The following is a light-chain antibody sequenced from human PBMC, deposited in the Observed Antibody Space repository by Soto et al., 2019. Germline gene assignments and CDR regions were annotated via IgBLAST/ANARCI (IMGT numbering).Light chain of an antibody. V-gene: IGLV4-60*03. CDR1: SGHNTYT. CDR2: LERSGSY. J-gene: IGLJ7*01. CDR3: ETWDSNTHTV. Sequence: QSVLTQSSSASASLGSSVKLTCTLSSGHNTYTIAWHQQQPGKAPRYLMKLERSGSYVKGSGVPDRFSGSSSGADRYLTISNLQSEDEADYYCETWDSNTHTVFGGGTQLTVL.